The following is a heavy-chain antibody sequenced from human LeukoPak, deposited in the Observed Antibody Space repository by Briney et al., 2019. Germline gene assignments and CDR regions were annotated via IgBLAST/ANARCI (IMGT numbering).Heavy chain of an antibody. D-gene: IGHD5-24*01. J-gene: IGHJ6*03. V-gene: IGHV4-39*07. CDR1: GGSISSSSYY. CDR3: ARDRSPREGWLQTPYYYYYMDV. Sequence: PSETLSLTCTVSGGSISSSSYYWGWIRQPPGKGLEWIGSIYYSGSTNYNPSLKSRVTISVDTSKNQFSLKLSSVTAADTAVYYCARDRSPREGWLQTPYYYYYMDVWGKGTTVTISS. CDR2: IYYSGST.